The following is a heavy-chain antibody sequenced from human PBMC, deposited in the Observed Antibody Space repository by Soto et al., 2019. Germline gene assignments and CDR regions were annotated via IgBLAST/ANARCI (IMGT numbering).Heavy chain of an antibody. CDR2: IYHSGST. CDR3: ARVSSSGYYYWFDP. CDR1: VYSSSSGYY. V-gene: IGHV4-38-2*01. Sequence: SETLSLTCAVSVYSSSSGYYWGFIRQPPGKGLEWIGSIYHSGSTYYNPSLKSRVTISVDTSKNQFTLKLSSVTAVDTAVYYCARVSSSGYYYWFDPWGQGTLVTVSS. J-gene: IGHJ5*02. D-gene: IGHD3-22*01.